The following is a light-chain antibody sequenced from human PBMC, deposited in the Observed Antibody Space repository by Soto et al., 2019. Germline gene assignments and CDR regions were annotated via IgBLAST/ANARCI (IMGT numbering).Light chain of an antibody. V-gene: IGKV1-27*01. Sequence: DIQMTQSPSSLSASMGDRVAIFCRASQAISNSVAWYQQKPGKPPQLLIYAASNLQSGVPSRFSGSGSGTDFTLTISSLQPEDVAIYYCQPYNTARPTFGQGTRLEIK. J-gene: IGKJ5*01. CDR3: QPYNTARPT. CDR2: AAS. CDR1: QAISNS.